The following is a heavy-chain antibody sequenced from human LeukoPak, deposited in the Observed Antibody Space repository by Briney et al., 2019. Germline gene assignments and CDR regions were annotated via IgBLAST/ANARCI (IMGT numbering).Heavy chain of an antibody. CDR1: VGTFKTSA. CDR3: GRVSCGGNCYSLIGTFDI. J-gene: IGHJ3*02. CDR2: GLTIIGTT. Sequence: PVWISCAASVGTFKTSAISRVCETPGQGVVWMGGGLTIIGTTNYAQKSQARVTITADESTSTAYMEMSSLRSEDTAVYYCGRVSCGGNCYSLIGTFDIWGQGTMVTVSS. D-gene: IGHD2-15*01. V-gene: IGHV1-69*13.